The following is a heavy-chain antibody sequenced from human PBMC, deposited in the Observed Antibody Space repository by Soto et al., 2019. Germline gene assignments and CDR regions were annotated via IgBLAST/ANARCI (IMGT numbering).Heavy chain of an antibody. D-gene: IGHD6-13*01. CDR3: ARRGPVAGKTILDY. J-gene: IGHJ4*02. V-gene: IGHV4-59*08. CDR2: SSYSGSN. CDR1: GGSISSYY. Sequence: QVQLQESGPGLVKPSETLSLTCTVSGGSISSYYWSWIRQSPGKGLEWIGYSSYSGSNNYNPSLKSRVTISVDPSKNQFSLKLISVTAADTAVYYCARRGPVAGKTILDYWGQGTLVTVSS.